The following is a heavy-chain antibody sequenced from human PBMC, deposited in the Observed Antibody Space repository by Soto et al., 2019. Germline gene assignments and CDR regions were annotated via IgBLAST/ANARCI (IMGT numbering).Heavy chain of an antibody. J-gene: IGHJ4*02. V-gene: IGHV2-5*02. Sequence: QITLKESGPALVKPTQTLTLTCTFSGFSLSTSGVGVGWIRQPPGEALEWLALIYWVDYKHFSPSLESRLTNTKGTPKNQVGLTMAKKEPVGTGPYFRGDKGGGDRILDYWGQGTLVTVSS. CDR2: IYWVDYK. CDR1: GFSLSTSGVG. CDR3: GDKGGGDRILDY. D-gene: IGHD3-16*01.